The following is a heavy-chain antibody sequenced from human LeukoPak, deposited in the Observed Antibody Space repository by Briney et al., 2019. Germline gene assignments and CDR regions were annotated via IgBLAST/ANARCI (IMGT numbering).Heavy chain of an antibody. Sequence: SETLSLTCTVSGGSITIYYWSWIRQPAGKGLEWIGRIYTSGSTYYNPSLKSRVTISVDTSKNQFSLKLSSVTAADTAVYYCARPYLRGTVVNNWFDPWGQGTLVTVSS. D-gene: IGHD4-23*01. CDR2: IYTSGST. CDR1: GGSITIYY. J-gene: IGHJ5*02. CDR3: ARPYLRGTVVNNWFDP. V-gene: IGHV4-4*07.